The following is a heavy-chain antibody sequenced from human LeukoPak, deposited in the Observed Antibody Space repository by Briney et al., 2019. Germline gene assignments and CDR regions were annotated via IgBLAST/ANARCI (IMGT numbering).Heavy chain of an antibody. D-gene: IGHD1-26*01. Sequence: GGSLRLSCAASGFNFRSFGFHWVRQAPGKGLEWLAIVSFERNDKYYADSVKGLFTISGDESKNTLYLQMNSLRSEDTAVYYCARDPLRRGTSYLDNWGQGTLVTVAS. V-gene: IGHV3-30*03. J-gene: IGHJ4*02. CDR3: ARDPLRRGTSYLDN. CDR1: GFNFRSFG. CDR2: VSFERNDK.